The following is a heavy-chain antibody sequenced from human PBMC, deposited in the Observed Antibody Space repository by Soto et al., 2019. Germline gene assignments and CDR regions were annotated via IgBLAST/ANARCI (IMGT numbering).Heavy chain of an antibody. CDR2: ISGSGVST. CDR1: GFTFSSYA. D-gene: IGHD3-22*01. J-gene: IGHJ4*02. V-gene: IGHV3-23*01. Sequence: PGGSLRLSCAASGFTFSSYAMSWVRQAPGKGLEWVSAISGSGVSTYYADSVKGRFTISRDNSKNTLYLQMDSLRAEDTAVYYCAKGITMIVVANNIISLDYWGQGTLVTVSS. CDR3: AKGITMIVVANNIISLDY.